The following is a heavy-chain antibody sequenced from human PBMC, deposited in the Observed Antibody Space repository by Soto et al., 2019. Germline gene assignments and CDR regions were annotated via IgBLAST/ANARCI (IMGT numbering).Heavy chain of an antibody. CDR1: GLTFSHYA. CDR2: IIAGGGDT. Sequence: EMQLLESGGGLVQPGGSLRLSCAASGLTFSHYAMSWVRQAPGKGLEWVSTIIAGGGDTYYAESVKGRFPISRDNSKITLYMQMNSLRAEDTALYYCAKKYSYDSGTYLYHFDCWGPGTLVTVSS. D-gene: IGHD3-10*01. CDR3: AKKYSYDSGTYLYHFDC. J-gene: IGHJ4*02. V-gene: IGHV3-23*01.